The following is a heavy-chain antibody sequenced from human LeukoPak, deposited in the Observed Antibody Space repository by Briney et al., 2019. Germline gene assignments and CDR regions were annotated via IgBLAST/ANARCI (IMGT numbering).Heavy chain of an antibody. CDR1: GSTFTGYY. J-gene: IGHJ6*03. V-gene: IGHV1-2*02. Sequence: ASVKVSCKASGSTFTGYYMHWVRQAPGQGLEWMGWINPNSGGTNYAQKFQGRVTMTRDTSISTAYMELSRLRSDDTAVYYCARVVVRDYYYYMDVWGKGTTVTVSS. D-gene: IGHD2-15*01. CDR2: INPNSGGT. CDR3: ARVVVRDYYYYMDV.